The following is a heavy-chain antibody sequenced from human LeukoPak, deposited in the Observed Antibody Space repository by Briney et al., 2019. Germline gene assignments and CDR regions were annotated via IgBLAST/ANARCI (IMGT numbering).Heavy chain of an antibody. CDR2: IYHSGST. J-gene: IGHJ6*02. CDR1: GGSISSYY. D-gene: IGHD3-3*01. V-gene: IGHV4-59*01. CDR3: AREGPRYYDFWSGSYYYYGMDV. Sequence: PSETLSLTCTVSGGSISSYYWSWIRQPPGKGLEWIGYIYHSGSTNYNPSLKSRVTISVDTSKNQFSLKLSSVTAADTAVYYCAREGPRYYDFWSGSYYYYGMDVWGQGTTVTVS.